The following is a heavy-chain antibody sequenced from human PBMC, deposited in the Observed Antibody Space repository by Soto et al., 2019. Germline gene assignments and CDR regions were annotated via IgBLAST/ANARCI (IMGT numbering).Heavy chain of an antibody. Sequence: ASVKVSCKASGYTFTSYDINWVRQATGQGLEWMGWMNPNSGNTGYAQKFQGRVTMTRNTSISTAYMELSSLRSEDTAVYYCARDPSYDILTGYPPNYSYYGMHVWRQGTTVTV. CDR2: MNPNSGNT. CDR1: GYTFTSYD. D-gene: IGHD3-9*01. CDR3: ARDPSYDILTGYPPNYSYYGMHV. V-gene: IGHV1-8*01. J-gene: IGHJ6*02.